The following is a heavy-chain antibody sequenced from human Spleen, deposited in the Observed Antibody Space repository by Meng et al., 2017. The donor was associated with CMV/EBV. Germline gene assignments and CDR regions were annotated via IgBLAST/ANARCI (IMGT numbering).Heavy chain of an antibody. J-gene: IGHJ6*02. V-gene: IGHV4-61*08. CDR2: IYYSGDT. CDR3: ARGKHNYVFWALDV. CDR1: GGSVSSGAYY. D-gene: IGHD3-10*02. Sequence: GSLRLSCTVSGGSVSSGAYYWSWIRQPPGKGLEWIGNIYYSGDTTYNPSLKSRVTISLGTSKNHFSLKLSSVTAADTALYYCARGKHNYVFWALDVWGQGTTVTVSS.